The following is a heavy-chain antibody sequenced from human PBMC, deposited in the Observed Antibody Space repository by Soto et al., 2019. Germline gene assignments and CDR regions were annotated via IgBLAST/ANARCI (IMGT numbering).Heavy chain of an antibody. CDR1: GFTFTNYL. Sequence: SLRLSCAASGFTFTNYLMTWVRQAPGKGLEWVSSIDKSGGDTYYADSVKGRFTISRDNSKNTLYLQMNGLRAEDTALYYCAKDTYSRSWYFWGQGTLVTAPQ. CDR3: AKDTYSRSWYF. V-gene: IGHV3-23*05. J-gene: IGHJ4*02. D-gene: IGHD2-2*01. CDR2: IDKSGGDT.